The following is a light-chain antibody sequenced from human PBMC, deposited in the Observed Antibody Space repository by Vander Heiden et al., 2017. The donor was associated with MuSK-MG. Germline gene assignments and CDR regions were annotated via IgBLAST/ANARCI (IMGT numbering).Light chain of an antibody. CDR2: EVS. CDR3: RQSIQHPLT. CDR1: QSLLHSDGKTY. V-gene: IGKV2D-29*01. J-gene: IGKJ4*01. Sequence: DIVMTQTRLSLSVTPGQPATISCKSRQSLLHSDGKTYLYWYLQKPGQLPHLLIYEVSTRCSGVPDRFSGSGSGTDFTLKISLVEAEDVGVYHCRQSIQHPLTFGGGTKVELK.